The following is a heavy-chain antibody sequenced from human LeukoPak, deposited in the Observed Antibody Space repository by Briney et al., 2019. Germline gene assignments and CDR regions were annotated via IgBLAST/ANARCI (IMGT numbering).Heavy chain of an antibody. J-gene: IGHJ4*02. CDR2: IYYSGST. Sequence: KPSETLSLTCTVSGGSISSYYWSWIRQPPGKGLEWIGYIYYSGSTNYNPSLKGRVTISVDTSKNQFSLKLSSVTAADTAVYYCARDGTTGTTIWGQGTLVTVSS. CDR1: GGSISSYY. V-gene: IGHV4-59*01. D-gene: IGHD1-7*01. CDR3: ARDGTTGTTI.